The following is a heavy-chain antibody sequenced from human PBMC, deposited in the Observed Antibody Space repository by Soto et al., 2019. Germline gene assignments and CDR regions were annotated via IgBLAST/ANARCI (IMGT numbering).Heavy chain of an antibody. CDR2: ISHRGST. J-gene: IGHJ5*02. CDR3: ARDGHSSGWS. CDR1: GGSITSDNW. Sequence: QVQLQESGPGLVKPSETLSLTCAVSGGSITSDNWWSWVRQPPGKGLEWIGEISHRGSTTYNLSLKRRVTISVDKSKNQFSLNVNSVTAADTAVYYCARDGHSSGWSWGQGTLVIVSS. V-gene: IGHV4-4*02. D-gene: IGHD6-19*01.